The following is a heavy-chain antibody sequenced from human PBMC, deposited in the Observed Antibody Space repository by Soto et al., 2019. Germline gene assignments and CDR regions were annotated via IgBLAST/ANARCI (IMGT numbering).Heavy chain of an antibody. J-gene: IGHJ6*02. CDR1: GGTFSSYA. D-gene: IGHD2-15*01. CDR3: ARGYCSGGSCYGYYYGRDV. CDR2: IIPIFGTA. V-gene: IGHV1-69*01. Sequence: QVQLVQSGAEVKKPGSSVKVSCKASGGTFSSYAISCVRQAPGQGLEWMGGIIPIFGTAHYAQKFQGRVTITADESTSTACMELSSLRSEDPAVYYCARGYCSGGSCYGYYYGRDVWGQGTTVTVSS.